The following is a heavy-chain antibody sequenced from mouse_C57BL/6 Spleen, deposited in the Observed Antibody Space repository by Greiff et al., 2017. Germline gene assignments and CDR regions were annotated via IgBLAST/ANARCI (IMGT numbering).Heavy chain of an antibody. CDR1: GYTFTSYW. D-gene: IGHD1-1*01. CDR3: ARSYYVDYYAMDY. V-gene: IGHV1-64*01. CDR2: IHPNSGST. J-gene: IGHJ4*01. Sequence: VQLQQPGAELVKPGASVKLSCKASGYTFTSYWMHWVKQRPGQGLEWIGMIHPNSGSTNYNEKFKSKATLTVDKSSSTAYMQLSSLTSEDSAVYYCARSYYVDYYAMDYWGQGTSVTVSS.